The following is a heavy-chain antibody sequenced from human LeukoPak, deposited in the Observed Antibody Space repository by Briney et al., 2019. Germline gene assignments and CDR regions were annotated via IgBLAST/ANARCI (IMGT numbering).Heavy chain of an antibody. CDR1: GGSISSSNW. D-gene: IGHD6-19*01. V-gene: IGHV4-4*01. CDR3: AKSSRSSGWYLGIDY. CDR2: IYHSGST. J-gene: IGHJ4*02. Sequence: SETLSLTCAVSGGSISSSNWWSWVRPPPGKGLEWIGEIYHSGSTNYNPSLKSRVTISVDKSKNQFSLKLSSVTAADTAVYCCAKSSRSSGWYLGIDYWGQGTLVTVSS.